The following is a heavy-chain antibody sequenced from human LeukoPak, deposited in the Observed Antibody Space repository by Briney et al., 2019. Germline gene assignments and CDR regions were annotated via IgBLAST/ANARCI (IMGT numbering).Heavy chain of an antibody. Sequence: GGSLRLSCAASGFTFRSYAMSWVRQAPGQGLEWVSIIYASGASTNYADSVRGRFTTFRDNSNNMVYLQMSSLRAEDTAVYYCAKHKENYGDSCLDDYWGQGTLVTVSS. D-gene: IGHD4-17*01. CDR1: GFTFRSYA. J-gene: IGHJ4*02. CDR3: AKHKENYGDSCLDDY. CDR2: IYASGAST. V-gene: IGHV3-23*01.